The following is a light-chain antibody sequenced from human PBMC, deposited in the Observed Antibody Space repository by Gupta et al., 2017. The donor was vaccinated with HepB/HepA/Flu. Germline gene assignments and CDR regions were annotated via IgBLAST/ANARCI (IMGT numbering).Light chain of an antibody. CDR1: QNIYRY. J-gene: IGKJ3*01. CDR3: QQSLKTHT. CDR2: GAS. V-gene: IGKV1-39*01. Sequence: QMTQSPSSLSASVGDRVTITCRASQNIYRYLNWYQQRPGEPPKLLIYGASRLQSGVPARFSGSGSGTDFILTISKLQPEDSATYYWQQSLKTHTFGHGSKVEIK.